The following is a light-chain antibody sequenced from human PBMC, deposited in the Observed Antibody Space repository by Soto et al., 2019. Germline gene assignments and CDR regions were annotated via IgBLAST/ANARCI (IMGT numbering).Light chain of an antibody. CDR2: RND. Sequence: QSVLPQPPSAYGTPGQRVTISCSTSNSRSGSNYVYWYQQLPGTAPKLLIYRNDQRPSGVPDRFSGSKSGTSASLAISGLRSEDEADYYCAKWDDSLRVYVFGTGTKVTVL. CDR3: AKWDDSLRVYV. CDR1: NSRSGSNY. J-gene: IGLJ1*01. V-gene: IGLV1-47*01.